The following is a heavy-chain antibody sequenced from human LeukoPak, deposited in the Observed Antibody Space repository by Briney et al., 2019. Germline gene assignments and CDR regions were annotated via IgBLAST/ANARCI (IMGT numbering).Heavy chain of an antibody. CDR2: ISAYNGNT. V-gene: IGHV1-18*01. CDR1: GYTFTSYG. CDR3: ARVVGSSSWYPYYYYYMDV. Sequence: ASVKVSCKASGYTFTSYGISWVRQAPGQGLEWMGWISAYNGNTNYAQKLQGRVTMTTVTSTSTAYMELRSLRSDDTAVYYCARVVGSSSWYPYYYYYMDVWGKGTTVTVSS. J-gene: IGHJ6*03. D-gene: IGHD6-13*01.